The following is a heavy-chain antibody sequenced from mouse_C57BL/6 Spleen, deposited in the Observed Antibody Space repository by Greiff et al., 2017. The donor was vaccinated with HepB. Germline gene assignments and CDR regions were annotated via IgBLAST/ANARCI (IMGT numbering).Heavy chain of an antibody. D-gene: IGHD1-1*01. Sequence: LQQSGAELVMPGASVKLSCKASGYTFTSYWMHWVKQRPGQGLEWIGEIDPSDSYTNYNQKFKGKSTLTVDKSSSTAYMQLSSLTSEDSAVYYFARSVLLRYFDYWGQGTTLTVSS. CDR2: IDPSDSYT. CDR3: ARSVLLRYFDY. V-gene: IGHV1-69*01. J-gene: IGHJ2*01. CDR1: GYTFTSYW.